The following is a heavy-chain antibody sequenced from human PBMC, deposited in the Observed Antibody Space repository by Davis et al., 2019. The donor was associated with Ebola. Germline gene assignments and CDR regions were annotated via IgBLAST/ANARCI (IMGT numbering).Heavy chain of an antibody. CDR3: AVARFDY. CDR2: ISYDGSNK. J-gene: IGHJ4*02. V-gene: IGHV3-30*03. Sequence: GGPLRLSCAAPGSTFSSYGMHWVRQAPGKGLEWVAVISYDGSNKYYADSVKGRFTISRDNSKNTLYLQMNSLRAEDTAVYYCAVARFDYWGQGTLVTVSS. D-gene: IGHD5-12*01. CDR1: GSTFSSYG.